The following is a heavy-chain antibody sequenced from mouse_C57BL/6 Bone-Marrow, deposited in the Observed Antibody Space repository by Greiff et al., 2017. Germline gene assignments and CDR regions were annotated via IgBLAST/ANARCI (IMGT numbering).Heavy chain of an antibody. D-gene: IGHD2-1*01. CDR1: GFTFSDYY. CDR2: ISNGGGST. J-gene: IGHJ2*01. CDR3: AIGYYGNYVDY. V-gene: IGHV5-12*01. Sequence: EVQGVESGGGLVQPGGSLKLSCAASGFTFSDYYMYWVRQTPEKRLEWVAYISNGGGSTYYTDTVKGRFTISRDNANNTLYLQKSRLKSEDTAKYYGAIGYYGNYVDYWGQGTTLTVSS.